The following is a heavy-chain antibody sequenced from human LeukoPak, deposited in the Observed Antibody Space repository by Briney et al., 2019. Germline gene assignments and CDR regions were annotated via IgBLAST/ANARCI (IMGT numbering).Heavy chain of an antibody. CDR2: ISSSSSYI. CDR3: ASYYDFWSGYTTWYYYGMDV. V-gene: IGHV3-21*01. CDR1: GFTFSSYS. D-gene: IGHD3-3*01. Sequence: SGGSLRLSCAASGFTFSSYSMNWVRQAPGKGLEWVSSISSSSSYIYYADSVKGRFTISRDNAKNSLYLQMNSLRAEDTAVYYCASYYDFWSGYTTWYYYGMDVWGQGTTVTVSS. J-gene: IGHJ6*02.